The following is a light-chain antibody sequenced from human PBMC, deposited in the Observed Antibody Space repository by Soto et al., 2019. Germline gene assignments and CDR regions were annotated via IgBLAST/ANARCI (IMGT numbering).Light chain of an antibody. J-gene: IGKJ1*01. Sequence: EIVLTQSPGTLSLSPGERAALSCRASQSVNNDYLAWYHQKPGRAPRLVIYGASKRATGIPDRFSGSGSGTDFTLTISRLEPEDFAVYYCPQYGSSPWTFRQGTNVAIK. V-gene: IGKV3-20*01. CDR3: PQYGSSPWT. CDR2: GAS. CDR1: QSVNNDY.